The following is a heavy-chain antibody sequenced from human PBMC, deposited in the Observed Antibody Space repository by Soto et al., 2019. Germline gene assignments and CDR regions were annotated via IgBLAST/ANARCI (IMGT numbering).Heavy chain of an antibody. Sequence: QVQLQESGPGLVKPSETLSLTCTVSGGSISSYYWSWIRQPPWKGLEWIGYIYYSGSTNYHPSLKSRVTISVDTSKNQFSLKLNSMTAADTAVYYCARHNYGSGSTYFDYWGQGTLVTVSS. D-gene: IGHD3-10*01. CDR3: ARHNYGSGSTYFDY. J-gene: IGHJ4*02. V-gene: IGHV4-59*08. CDR2: IYYSGST. CDR1: GGSISSYY.